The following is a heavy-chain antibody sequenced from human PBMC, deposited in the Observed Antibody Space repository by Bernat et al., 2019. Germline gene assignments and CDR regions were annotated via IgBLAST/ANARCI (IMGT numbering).Heavy chain of an antibody. CDR3: ARTYYYDSSGHAEYFQH. Sequence: QVQLQESSPGLVKPSQTLSLTCTVSGGSISGGTYYWSWIRQPAGKGLEWIGRIYSSGSTNYNPSLKSRVTISVDTSKNQFSLRLSSVTAADTAVYYCARTYYYDSSGHAEYFQHWGPGTLVTVSS. D-gene: IGHD3-22*01. J-gene: IGHJ1*01. CDR1: GGSISGGTYY. CDR2: IYSSGST. V-gene: IGHV4-61*02.